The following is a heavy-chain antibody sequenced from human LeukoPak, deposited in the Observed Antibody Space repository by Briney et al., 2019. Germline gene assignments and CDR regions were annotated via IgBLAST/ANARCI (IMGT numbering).Heavy chain of an antibody. CDR2: INWNGGST. CDR1: GFIFEDHG. CDR3: AELGITMIGGV. V-gene: IGHV3-20*04. J-gene: IGHJ6*04. D-gene: IGHD3-10*02. Sequence: GGSLRLSCAASGFIFEDHGMSWVRQAPGKGLEWVSGINWNGGSTGYVDSVKGRFTMSRDNAKNSLYLQMNSLRAEDTAVYYCAELGITMIGGVWGKGTTVTISS.